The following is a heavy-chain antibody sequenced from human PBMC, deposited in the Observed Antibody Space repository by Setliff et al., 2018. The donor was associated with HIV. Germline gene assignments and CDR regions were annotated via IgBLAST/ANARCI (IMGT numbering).Heavy chain of an antibody. CDR1: GFTFSSYE. D-gene: IGHD3-10*01. J-gene: IGHJ4*02. Sequence: GGSLRLSCAASGFTFSSYEMSWVRQAPGKGLQWVSAMSGSGANAYYADSVKGRFTVSRDNSKNTLYLHMNSLRAEDTAVYYCAKDPAVRGSTFDSWGQGTLVTVSS. CDR2: MSGSGANA. V-gene: IGHV3-23*01. CDR3: AKDPAVRGSTFDS.